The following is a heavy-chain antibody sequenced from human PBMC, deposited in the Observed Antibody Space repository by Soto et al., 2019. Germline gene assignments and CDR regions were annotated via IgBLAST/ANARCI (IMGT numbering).Heavy chain of an antibody. J-gene: IGHJ4*02. Sequence: QVQLVQSGAEVKKPGASVKVSCKASGYTFTSYDINWVRQATGQGLEWMGWMNPNSGNTAYAQKFQGRVTMTRNTSISTAYMELSSLRSEDTAVCDCAREKSSGYYYDYWGQGTLVTVSS. V-gene: IGHV1-8*01. CDR2: MNPNSGNT. D-gene: IGHD3-22*01. CDR3: AREKSSGYYYDY. CDR1: GYTFTSYD.